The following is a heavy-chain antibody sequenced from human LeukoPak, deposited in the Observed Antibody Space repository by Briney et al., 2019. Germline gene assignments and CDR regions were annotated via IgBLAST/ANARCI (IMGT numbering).Heavy chain of an antibody. CDR2: INHSGST. D-gene: IGHD6-19*01. CDR1: GGSFSGYY. V-gene: IGHV4-34*01. J-gene: IGHJ4*02. Sequence: PSETLSLTCAVYGGSFSGYYWSWIRQPPGKGLEWIGEINHSGSTNYNPSPKSRVTISVDTSKNQFSLKLSSVTAADTAVYYCARERRGHIAVASPYYFDYWGQGTLVTVSS. CDR3: ARERRGHIAVASPYYFDY.